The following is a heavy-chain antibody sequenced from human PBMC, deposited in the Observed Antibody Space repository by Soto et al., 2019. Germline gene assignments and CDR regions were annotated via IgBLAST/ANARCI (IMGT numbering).Heavy chain of an antibody. D-gene: IGHD6-19*01. V-gene: IGHV4-39*02. CDR1: GGSISSSSYY. CDR2: IYYSGST. Sequence: SETLSLTCTVSGGSISSSSYYWGWIRQPPGKGLEWIGSIYYSGSTYYNPSLKSRVTISVDTSKNTLYLQMSTLRAEDTAVYYCARVLKSSGWDNDVFDIWGQGTMVTVSS. J-gene: IGHJ3*02. CDR3: ARVLKSSGWDNDVFDI.